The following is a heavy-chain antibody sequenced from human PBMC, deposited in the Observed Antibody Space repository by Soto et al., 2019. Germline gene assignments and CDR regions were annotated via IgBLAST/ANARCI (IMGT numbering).Heavy chain of an antibody. CDR3: VRMCESDGCTADDNTFDY. J-gene: IGHJ4*02. D-gene: IGHD2-8*02. CDR2: ISAYNGNT. CDR1: GYTFTSYG. Sequence: ASVKVSCKASGYTFTSYGISWVRQAPGQGLEWMGWISAYNGNTNYAKKLQGRVTMTKDTSTNTEDKELRGVRSGDTGVYYCVRMCESDGCTADDNTFDYWGQGTLVTVSS. V-gene: IGHV1-18*01.